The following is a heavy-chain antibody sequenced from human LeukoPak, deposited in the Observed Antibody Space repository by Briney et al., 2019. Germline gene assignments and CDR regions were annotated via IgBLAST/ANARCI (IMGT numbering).Heavy chain of an antibody. Sequence: SETLSLTCAVYGGSFSGYYWSWIRQPPGKGLEWIGEINHSGSTNYNPSLKSRVTISVDTSKNQFSLKLSSVTAADTAVYYCARGAWYSSSWYGSRPNSGYFDYWGQGTLVTVSS. CDR2: INHSGST. J-gene: IGHJ4*02. CDR1: GGSFSGYY. D-gene: IGHD6-13*01. CDR3: ARGAWYSSSWYGSRPNSGYFDY. V-gene: IGHV4-34*01.